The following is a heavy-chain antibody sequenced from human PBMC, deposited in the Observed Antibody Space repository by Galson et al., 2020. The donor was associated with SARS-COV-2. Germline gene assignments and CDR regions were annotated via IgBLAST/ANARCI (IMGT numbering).Heavy chain of an antibody. Sequence: SQASETLSLTCAVYGGSFGDYYWSWIRQPPGKGLEWIGEINHSGSINYNLSLKSRVTISVDTSKNQFSLKLTSVTAADTAVYYCARASMVRGQGPWGQGTLVTVSS. CDR2: INHSGSI. J-gene: IGHJ5*02. D-gene: IGHD3-10*01. CDR3: ARASMVRGQGP. V-gene: IGHV4-34*01. CDR1: GGSFGDYY.